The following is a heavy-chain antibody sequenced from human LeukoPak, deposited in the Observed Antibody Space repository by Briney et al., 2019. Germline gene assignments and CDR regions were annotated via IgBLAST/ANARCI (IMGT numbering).Heavy chain of an antibody. CDR2: ISWKSGSI. CDR1: GFTFDDYA. CDR3: ATSVAAPYYFDY. V-gene: IGHV3-9*01. J-gene: IGHJ4*02. Sequence: GRSLRLSCAASGFTFDDYAMHWVRQAPGKGLEWVSGISWKSGSIGYADSVKGRFTISRDNAKNSLYLQMNSLRAEDTALYYCATSVAAPYYFDYWGQGTLVTVSS. D-gene: IGHD6-19*01.